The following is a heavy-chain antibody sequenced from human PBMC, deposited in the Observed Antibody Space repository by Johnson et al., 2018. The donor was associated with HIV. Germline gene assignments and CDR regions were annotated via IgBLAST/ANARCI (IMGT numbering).Heavy chain of an antibody. CDR2: INWNGGST. V-gene: IGHV3-20*04. CDR1: GFTFNDYG. J-gene: IGHJ3*02. CDR3: ARGKGASVGLDAFDI. Sequence: VQLVESGGGLVQPGGSLRLSCAASGFTFNDYGMSWVRHVPGKGLEWVSGINWNGGSTGYADSVKGRFTISRDNAKNSLYLQMNSLRAEDTAFYYCARGKGASVGLDAFDIWGQGTMVTVSS. D-gene: IGHD2-2*01.